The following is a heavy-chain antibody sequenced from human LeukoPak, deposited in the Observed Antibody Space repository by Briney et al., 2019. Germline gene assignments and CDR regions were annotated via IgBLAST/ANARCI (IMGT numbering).Heavy chain of an antibody. CDR3: ARFYGSGSYYSWFDP. J-gene: IGHJ5*02. CDR2: IYYSGST. D-gene: IGHD3-10*01. V-gene: IGHV4-31*03. CDR1: GGSISSGGYY. Sequence: SETLSLTCTVSGGSISSGGYYWSWIRQHPGKGLEWIGYIYYSGSTYYNPSLRSRVTISVDTSKNQFSLKLSSVTAADTAVYYCARFYGSGSYYSWFDPWGQGTLVTVSS.